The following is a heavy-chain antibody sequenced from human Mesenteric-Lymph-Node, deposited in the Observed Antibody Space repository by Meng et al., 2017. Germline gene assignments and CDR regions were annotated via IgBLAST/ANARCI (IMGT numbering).Heavy chain of an antibody. D-gene: IGHD3-22*01. V-gene: IGHV3-66*02. CDR3: ASNNYDSSPDY. CDR1: GFTFSDHH. Sequence: GGSLRLSCAASGFTFSDHHLSWVRQAPGKGLEWVSVIYSGGSTYYADSVKGRFTISRDNSKNTLYLQMNSLRAEDTAVYYCASNNYDSSPDYWGQGTLVTVSS. J-gene: IGHJ4*02. CDR2: IYSGGST.